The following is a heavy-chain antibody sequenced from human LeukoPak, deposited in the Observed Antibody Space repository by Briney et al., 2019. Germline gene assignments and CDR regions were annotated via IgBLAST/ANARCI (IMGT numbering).Heavy chain of an antibody. D-gene: IGHD3-22*01. CDR3: AAAYQEYSSGYFSLPRYFDY. CDR2: ISGSGGST. CDR1: GFTFSNAW. J-gene: IGHJ4*02. Sequence: GGSLRLSCEASGFTFSNAWMSWVRQAPGKGLEWVSAISGSGGSTYYADSVKGRVTISRDHSKNTLYLQMNSLRAEDTAVYYCAAAYQEYSSGYFSLPRYFDYWGQGTLVTVSS. V-gene: IGHV3-23*01.